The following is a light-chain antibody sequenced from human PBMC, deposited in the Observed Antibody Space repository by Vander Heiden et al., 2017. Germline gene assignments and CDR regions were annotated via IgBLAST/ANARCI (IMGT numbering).Light chain of an antibody. Sequence: DIQLTQSPSSLSASVGDRATINCRASQSISSYLNWYQQKPGKAPKLLIYAASSLQSGVPSRFSGSGSGTDFTLTISSLQPEDFATYYCQQSYSTPLTFGGGTKVEIK. CDR2: AAS. CDR3: QQSYSTPLT. V-gene: IGKV1-39*01. CDR1: QSISSY. J-gene: IGKJ4*01.